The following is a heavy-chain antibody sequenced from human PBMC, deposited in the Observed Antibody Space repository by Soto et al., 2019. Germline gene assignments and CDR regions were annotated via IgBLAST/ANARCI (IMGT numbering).Heavy chain of an antibody. D-gene: IGHD5-12*01. CDR3: AARRDGYNYYFDY. CDR1: GGSISSGGYY. J-gene: IGHJ4*02. Sequence: SETLSLTCTFSGGSISSGGYYWSWIRQHPGKGLEWIGYIYYSGSTYYNPSLKSRVTISVDTSKNQFSLKLSSVTAADTAVYYCAARRDGYNYYFDYWGQGTLVTVSS. CDR2: IYYSGST. V-gene: IGHV4-31*02.